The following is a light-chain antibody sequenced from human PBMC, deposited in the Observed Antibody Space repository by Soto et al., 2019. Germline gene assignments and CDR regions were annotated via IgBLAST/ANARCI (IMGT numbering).Light chain of an antibody. CDR2: SNN. Sequence: QSVLTQPPSVSVAPGQRVTISCTGSSSNIGAGFDVHWYQQLPGSAPKLLIYSNNNRPSGVPDRFSVSRSATSASLAITGLQAADEADYYCQSYDSSLSAYVFGTATKLTVL. V-gene: IGLV1-40*01. CDR3: QSYDSSLSAYV. J-gene: IGLJ1*01. CDR1: SSNIGAGFD.